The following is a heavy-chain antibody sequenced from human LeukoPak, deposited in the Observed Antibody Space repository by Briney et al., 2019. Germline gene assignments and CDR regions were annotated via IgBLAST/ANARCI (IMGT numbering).Heavy chain of an antibody. CDR3: ARSSMFRGVTVDY. J-gene: IGHJ4*02. D-gene: IGHD3-10*01. V-gene: IGHV4-39*01. Sequence: SETLSLTCTVSGGSINSSSYYWGWIRQPPGKALEWIGSIYHSGYTYYNPSLKSRVTISVDTSKNQFSLKLCSVTAADTAVYYCARSSMFRGVTVDYWGQGTLVTVSS. CDR2: IYHSGYT. CDR1: GGSINSSSYY.